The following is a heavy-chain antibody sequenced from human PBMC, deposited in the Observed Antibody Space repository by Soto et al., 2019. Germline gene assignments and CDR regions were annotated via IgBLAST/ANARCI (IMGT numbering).Heavy chain of an antibody. CDR1: GFTFSSYA. CDR3: ATGSPYRTHGVWYSGQH. V-gene: IGHV3-64*01. J-gene: IGHJ1*01. Sequence: PGGSLRLSCAASGFTFSSYAMHWVRQAPGKGLEYVSAISSNGGSTYYATSVKGRFTISRDNSKNTLYLQMHSLRAEDMAVYYCATGSPYRTHGVWYSGQHWGPETLVNAAS. D-gene: IGHD2-8*01. CDR2: ISSNGGST.